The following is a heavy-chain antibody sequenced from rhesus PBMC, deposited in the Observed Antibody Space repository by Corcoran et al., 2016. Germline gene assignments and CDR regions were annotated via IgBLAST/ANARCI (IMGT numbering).Heavy chain of an antibody. Sequence: QVQLQESGPGLVKPSETLSLTCTVSGASISNYWWSWIRQPPGKGLEWIGEINGNSGSTNYNPSLKSRVTISRDTSKNQFSLKLSSVTAADTAVYYCTIARNWNLDYWGQGVLVTVSS. V-gene: IGHV4-80*01. J-gene: IGHJ4*01. CDR1: GASISNYW. D-gene: IGHD1-26*01. CDR2: INGNSGST. CDR3: TIARNWNLDY.